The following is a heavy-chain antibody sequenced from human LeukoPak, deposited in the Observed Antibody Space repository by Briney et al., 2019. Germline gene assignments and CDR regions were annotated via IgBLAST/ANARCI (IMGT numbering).Heavy chain of an antibody. Sequence: GGSLRLSCAASGFTFSSYAMSWVRQAPGKGLEWVSHISDSGRTIYYADSVKGRFTISRDNAKNSLYLQMNSLRAEDTAVYYCASQYYYAMDVWGQGTTVTVSS. CDR3: ASQYYYAMDV. J-gene: IGHJ6*02. CDR1: GFTFSSYA. V-gene: IGHV3-48*04. CDR2: ISDSGRTI.